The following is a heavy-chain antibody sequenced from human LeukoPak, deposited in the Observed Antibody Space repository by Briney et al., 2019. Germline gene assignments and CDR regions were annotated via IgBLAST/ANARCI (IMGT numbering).Heavy chain of an antibody. CDR2: MNPNSGNT. Sequence: SVKVSCKASGYTFTSYDINWVRQATGQGLEWMGWMNPNSGNTGYAQKFQGRVTMTRNTSISTAYMELSSLRSEDTAVYYCARGDILTGYYGMDVWGQGTTVTVSS. V-gene: IGHV1-8*01. J-gene: IGHJ6*02. D-gene: IGHD3-9*01. CDR1: GYTFTSYD. CDR3: ARGDILTGYYGMDV.